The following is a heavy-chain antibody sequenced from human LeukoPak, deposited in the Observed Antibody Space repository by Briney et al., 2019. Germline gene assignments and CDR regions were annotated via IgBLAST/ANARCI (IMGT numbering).Heavy chain of an antibody. D-gene: IGHD6-13*01. Sequence: SETLSLTCAVSGGSISSSNWWSWIRQPPGKGLEWIGEIYHSGSTNYNPSLKSRVTISVDKSKTQFSLKLSSVTAADTAVYYCARISSSNWYNERGAFDVWGQGTMVTVSS. V-gene: IGHV4-4*02. CDR3: ARISSSNWYNERGAFDV. CDR2: IYHSGST. CDR1: GGSISSSNW. J-gene: IGHJ3*01.